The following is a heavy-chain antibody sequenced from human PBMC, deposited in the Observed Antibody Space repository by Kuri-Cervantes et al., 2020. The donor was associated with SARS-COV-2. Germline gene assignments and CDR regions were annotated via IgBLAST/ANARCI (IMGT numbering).Heavy chain of an antibody. D-gene: IGHD3-3*01. CDR3: ARDSQYYDFWSGYYPPYYYYGMDV. V-gene: IGHV3-33*08. CDR2: IWYDGSNK. Sequence: GGSLRLSCAASGFTFSSYSMNWVRQAPGKGLEWVAVIWYDGSNKYYADSVKGRFTISRDNSKNTLYLQMNSLRAEDTAVYYCARDSQYYDFWSGYYPPYYYYGMDVWGQGTTVTVSS. CDR1: GFTFSSYS. J-gene: IGHJ6*02.